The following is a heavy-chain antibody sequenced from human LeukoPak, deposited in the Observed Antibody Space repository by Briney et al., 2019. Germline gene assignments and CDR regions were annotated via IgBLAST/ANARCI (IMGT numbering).Heavy chain of an antibody. D-gene: IGHD2-21*02. CDR3: ARDRLEAVTDDDYFDY. J-gene: IGHJ4*02. CDR2: IWYDGSNK. V-gene: IGHV3-33*01. CDR1: GFIFSNHG. Sequence: PGGSLRLSCAATGFIFSNHGRHWVRQAPGKGPEWVALIWYDGSNKYYGESVKGRFTISRDNSKNTVYLQMNSLRAEDTGVYYCARDRLEAVTDDDYFDYWGQVTLVTVSS.